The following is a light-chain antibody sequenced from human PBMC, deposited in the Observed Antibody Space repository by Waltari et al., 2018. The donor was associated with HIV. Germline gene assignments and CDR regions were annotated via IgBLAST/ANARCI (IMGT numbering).Light chain of an antibody. CDR3: VLCFGGGMSYV. CDR2: NTK. CDR1: SGSVPSLLY. J-gene: IGLJ1*01. V-gene: IGLV8-61*01. Sequence: QTVVTQEPSLAVSPGGTVTRNCGLKSGSVPSLLYPSWYRQTPGQTPRTLIYNTKTRSAGVPDRFSGSIVGTKAALTITGAQADDESDYYCVLCFGGGMSYVFGTGTRVTVL.